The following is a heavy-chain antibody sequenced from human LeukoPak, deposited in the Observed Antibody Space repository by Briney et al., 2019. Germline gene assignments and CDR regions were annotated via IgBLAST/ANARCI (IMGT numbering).Heavy chain of an antibody. CDR2: IYYSGST. J-gene: IGHJ4*02. D-gene: IGHD6-13*01. CDR1: GGSISSGGYY. CDR3: ARETRRTYSSSWY. V-gene: IGHV4-31*03. Sequence: SETLSLTCSVSGGSISSGGYYWSWIRQHPGKGLEWIGYIYYSGSTYYNPSLKSRVTISVDTSKNQFSLKLSSVTAADTAVYYCARETRRTYSSSWYWGQGTLVTVSS.